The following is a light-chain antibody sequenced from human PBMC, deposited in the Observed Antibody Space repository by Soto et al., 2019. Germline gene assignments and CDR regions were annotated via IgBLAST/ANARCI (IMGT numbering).Light chain of an antibody. J-gene: IGKJ4*01. CDR2: DVS. CDR3: QHRSNWPLT. V-gene: IGKV3-11*01. CDR1: QSVSSY. Sequence: EILLTQSPDSLSFSRGERSTLSCRASQSVSSYLAWYEQKPGQAPRLLINDVSNRATGIPARFSGSESGTDFTLTINSLEPEDFAVYYCQHRSNWPLTFGGGTKVDIK.